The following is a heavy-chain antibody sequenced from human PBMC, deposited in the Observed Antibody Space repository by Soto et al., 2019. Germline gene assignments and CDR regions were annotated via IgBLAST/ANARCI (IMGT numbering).Heavy chain of an antibody. D-gene: IGHD6-13*01. V-gene: IGHV3-30-3*01. Sequence: PGGYPRLCCAASGCTFSSYAMHWVRQAPGKGLEWVAVISYDGSNKYYADSVKGRFTISRDNSKNTLYLQMNSLRAEDTAVYYCAIVFSSSWYYYNHCRAVWGQGNTATDPS. CDR1: GCTFSSYA. CDR2: ISYDGSNK. J-gene: IGHJ6*02. CDR3: AIVFSSSWYYYNHCRAV.